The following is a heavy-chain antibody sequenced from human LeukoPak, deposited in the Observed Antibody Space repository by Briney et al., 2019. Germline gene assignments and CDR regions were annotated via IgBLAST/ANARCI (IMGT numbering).Heavy chain of an antibody. CDR2: ISYDGSNK. Sequence: GGSLRLSCAASGFTFSSYAMHWVRQAPGKGLEWVAVISYDGSNKFYADSVKGRFTISRDNSKNTLYLQMNSLRTEDTAVYYCARDGGGEPHDYWGQGTLVTVSS. V-gene: IGHV3-30-3*01. J-gene: IGHJ4*02. D-gene: IGHD1-26*01. CDR1: GFTFSSYA. CDR3: ARDGGGEPHDY.